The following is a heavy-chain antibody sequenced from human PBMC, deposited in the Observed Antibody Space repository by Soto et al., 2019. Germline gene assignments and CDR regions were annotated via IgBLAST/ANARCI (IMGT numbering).Heavy chain of an antibody. CDR3: ARDIGYCSGGSCYGMDV. J-gene: IGHJ6*02. D-gene: IGHD2-15*01. V-gene: IGHV1-2*04. Sequence: QVQLVQSGAEVKKPGASVKVSCKASGYTFTGYYMHWVRQAPGQGLEWMGWINPNSGGTNYAQKFQDWVTMTRDTSISTAYMELSRLRSDDTAVYYCARDIGYCSGGSCYGMDVWGQGTTVTVSS. CDR2: INPNSGGT. CDR1: GYTFTGYY.